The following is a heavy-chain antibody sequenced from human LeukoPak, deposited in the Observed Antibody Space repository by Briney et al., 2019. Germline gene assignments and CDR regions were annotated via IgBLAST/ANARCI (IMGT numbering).Heavy chain of an antibody. V-gene: IGHV1-24*01. Sequence: ASVKVSCKVSGYTLTELSMHWVRQAPGKGLEWMGGFDPEDGETIYAQKFQGRVTMTEDTSTDTAYMELSSLRSEDTAVYYCARQSIYDIDQIPNTFDYWGQGTLVTVSS. CDR3: ARQSIYDIDQIPNTFDY. J-gene: IGHJ4*02. D-gene: IGHD5/OR15-5a*01. CDR2: FDPEDGET. CDR1: GYTLTELS.